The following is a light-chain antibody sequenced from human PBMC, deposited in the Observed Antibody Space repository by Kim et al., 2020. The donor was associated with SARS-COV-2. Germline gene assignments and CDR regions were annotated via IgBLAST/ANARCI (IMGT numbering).Light chain of an antibody. CDR2: RNN. Sequence: QAGLTQPPSVSKGLRQTATLTCTGNSNIVGNQGAAWLQQHQGHPPKLLSYRNNNRPSGISERFSASRSGNTASLTITGLQPEDEADYYCSALDSSLSEGWVFGGGTQLTVL. CDR3: SALDSSLSEGWV. V-gene: IGLV10-54*02. J-gene: IGLJ3*02. CDR1: SNIVGNQG.